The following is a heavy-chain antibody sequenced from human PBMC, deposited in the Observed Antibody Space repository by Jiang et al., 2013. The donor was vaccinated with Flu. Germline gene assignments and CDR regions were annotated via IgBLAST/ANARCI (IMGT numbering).Heavy chain of an antibody. J-gene: IGHJ4*02. CDR2: TYYRSKWYT. CDR1: GDSVSSNRAA. CDR3: VTDVRAGQQSISRFDY. Sequence: TSQTLSLTCAISGDSVSSNRAAWNWIRQSPSRGLEWLGRTYYRSKWYTDYALSVRGRITINPDTSKNQISLQLNSVTPEDTAVYYCVTDVRAGQQSISRFDYWGQGALVTVSS. V-gene: IGHV6-1*01. D-gene: IGHD3-9*01.